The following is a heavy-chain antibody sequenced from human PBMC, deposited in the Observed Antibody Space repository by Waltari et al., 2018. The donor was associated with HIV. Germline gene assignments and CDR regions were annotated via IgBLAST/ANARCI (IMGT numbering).Heavy chain of an antibody. D-gene: IGHD2-2*02. CDR3: ARGHIVVVPAAIQSGWFDP. CDR2: VRHYGTQ. J-gene: IGHJ5*02. CDR1: GGSFSGYC. V-gene: IGHV4-34*01. Sequence: QVQLQQWGAGVLKPSETLSLTCAVYGGSFSGYCWTWIRQPPGKRLEWIGEVRHYGTQKSSPSLKCRVTVSVDTSKNQFSLNLNSVTAADTAIYDCARGHIVVVPAAIQSGWFDPWGQGTMVTVSS.